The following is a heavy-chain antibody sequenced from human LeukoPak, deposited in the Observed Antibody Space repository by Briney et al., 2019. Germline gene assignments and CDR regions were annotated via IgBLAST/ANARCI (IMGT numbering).Heavy chain of an antibody. CDR3: AMGARRLAIDY. D-gene: IGHD1-26*01. CDR1: GYTFTSYY. Sequence: ASVKVSCKASGYTFTSYYMHWVGQAPGQGLEWMGIINPSGGSTNYAQKFQGRVTMTRDTSTSTVYMELSSLRSEDTAVYYCAMGARRLAIDYWGQGTLVTVSS. CDR2: INPSGGST. J-gene: IGHJ4*02. V-gene: IGHV1-46*03.